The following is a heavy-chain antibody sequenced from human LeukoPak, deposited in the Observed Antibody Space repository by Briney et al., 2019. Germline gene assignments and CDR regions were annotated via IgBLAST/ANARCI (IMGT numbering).Heavy chain of an antibody. CDR2: INHSGST. Sequence: PSETLSLTCAVYGGSFSGYYWSWIRQPPGKGLEWIGEINHSGSTNYNPSLKCRVTISVDTSKNQFSLKLSSVTAADTAVYYCATGGIAARPNWFDPWGQGTLVTVSS. D-gene: IGHD6-6*01. J-gene: IGHJ5*02. CDR3: ATGGIAARPNWFDP. V-gene: IGHV4-34*01. CDR1: GGSFSGYY.